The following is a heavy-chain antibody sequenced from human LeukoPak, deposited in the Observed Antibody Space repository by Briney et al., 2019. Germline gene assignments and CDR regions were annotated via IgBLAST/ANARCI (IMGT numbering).Heavy chain of an antibody. CDR3: ARVSSSSWYIVDY. D-gene: IGHD6-13*01. J-gene: IGHJ4*02. V-gene: IGHV3-33*08. Sequence: GGSLRLSRAASGFTFSSYEMNWVRQAPGKGLEWVAVIWYDGSNKYYADSVKGRLTISRDNSKNTVYLQMNSLRAEDTAVYYCARVSSSSWYIVDYWGQGTLVTVSS. CDR1: GFTFSSYE. CDR2: IWYDGSNK.